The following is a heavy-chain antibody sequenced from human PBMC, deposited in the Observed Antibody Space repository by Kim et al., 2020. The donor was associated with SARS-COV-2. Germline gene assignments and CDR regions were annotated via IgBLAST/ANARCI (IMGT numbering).Heavy chain of an antibody. CDR3: ARDRIQWLVQAHYYYGMDV. V-gene: IGHV4-34*01. CDR2: INHSGST. Sequence: SETLSLTCAVYGGSFSGYYWSWIRQPPGKGLEWIGEINHSGSTNYNPSLKSRVTISVDTSKNQFSLKLSSVTAADTAVYYCARDRIQWLVQAHYYYGMDVWGQGTTVTVSS. D-gene: IGHD6-19*01. CDR1: GGSFSGYY. J-gene: IGHJ6*02.